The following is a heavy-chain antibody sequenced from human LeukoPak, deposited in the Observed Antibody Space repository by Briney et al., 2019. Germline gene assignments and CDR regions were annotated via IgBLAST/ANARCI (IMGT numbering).Heavy chain of an antibody. CDR3: TTSIAVAGPFDY. J-gene: IGHJ4*02. CDR2: ITPFNGNT. V-gene: IGHV1-45*02. CDR1: GYTFTYRY. Sequence: GASVKVSCKASGYTFTYRYLHWVRQAPGQALEWMGWITPFNGNTNYAQKFQDRVTITRDRSMSTAYMELSSLRSEDIAMYYCTTSIAVAGPFDYWGQGTLVTVSS. D-gene: IGHD6-19*01.